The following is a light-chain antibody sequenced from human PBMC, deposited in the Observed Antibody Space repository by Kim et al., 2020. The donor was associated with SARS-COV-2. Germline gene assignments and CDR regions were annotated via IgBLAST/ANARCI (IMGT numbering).Light chain of an antibody. J-gene: IGLJ1*01. CDR3: GTWDSSLSVYV. V-gene: IGLV1-51*01. CDR1: PSTSGNNY. CDR2: DNN. Sequence: QKVHTACSGCPSTSGNNYVSWYQQLPRTAPKLLIFDNNERPSGIPDRFSGSKSGTSATLGITGLQTGDEADYYCGTWDSSLSVYVFGTGTKVTVL.